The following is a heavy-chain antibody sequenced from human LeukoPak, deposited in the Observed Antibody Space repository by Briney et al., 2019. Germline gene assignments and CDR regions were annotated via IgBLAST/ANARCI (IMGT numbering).Heavy chain of an antibody. Sequence: GGSLRLSCAASGFTFSSYAMSWVRQAPGKGLEWVSAISGSGGSTYYADSVKGRFTISRDDSKNTLYLQMNSLKTEDTAVYYCTTDEYYDYVWGSYRYNAYWGQGTLVTVSS. CDR1: GFTFSSYA. CDR3: TTDEYYDYVWGSYRYNAY. V-gene: IGHV3-23*01. J-gene: IGHJ4*02. CDR2: ISGSGGST. D-gene: IGHD3-16*02.